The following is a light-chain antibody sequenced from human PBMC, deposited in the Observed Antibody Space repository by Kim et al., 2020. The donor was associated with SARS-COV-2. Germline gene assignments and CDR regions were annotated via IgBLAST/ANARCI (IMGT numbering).Light chain of an antibody. CDR3: QEANSFPPT. CDR1: QGIGSW. V-gene: IGKV1D-12*01. Sequence: SASVGDRVTITCRASQGIGSWLAWYQQKPGKAPKLLIYAASSLQGGVPSRFSGSGSGTDFTLTISSLQPDDFATYYCQEANSFPPTFGQGTKLEI. CDR2: AAS. J-gene: IGKJ2*01.